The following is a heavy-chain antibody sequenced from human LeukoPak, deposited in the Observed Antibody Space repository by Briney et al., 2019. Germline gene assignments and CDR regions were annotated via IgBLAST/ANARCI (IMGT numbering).Heavy chain of an antibody. CDR3: ARLGVDYYDSSGLDY. J-gene: IGHJ4*02. D-gene: IGHD3-22*01. Sequence: GESLKISCKGSGYSFTSYWIGWVRQMPGKGLEWMGRIDPSDSYTNYSPSFQGHVTISADKSISTAYLQWSSLKASDTAMYYCARLGVDYYDSSGLDYWGQGTLVTVSS. CDR2: IDPSDSYT. V-gene: IGHV5-10-1*01. CDR1: GYSFTSYW.